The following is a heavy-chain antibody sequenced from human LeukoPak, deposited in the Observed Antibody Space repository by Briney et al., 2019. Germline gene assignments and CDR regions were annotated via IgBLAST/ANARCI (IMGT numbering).Heavy chain of an antibody. CDR1: GFTFSSHW. J-gene: IGHJ6*02. V-gene: IGHV3-7*05. CDR2: INQDGHEK. CDR3: VRDMDV. Sequence: GGSLRLSCVTSGFTFSSHWMTWVRQAPGKGLEWVANINQDGHEKNYVDSVKGRFTISRDNPKNSLYLQMNSLRAEDTAVYFCVRDMDVWAQGTTVTVSS.